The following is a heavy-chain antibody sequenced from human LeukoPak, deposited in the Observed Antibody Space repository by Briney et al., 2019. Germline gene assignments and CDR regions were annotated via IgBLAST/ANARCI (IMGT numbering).Heavy chain of an antibody. D-gene: IGHD4-11*01. CDR3: ARDNGDYRSIYYYMDV. CDR2: INHSGST. CDR1: GGSFSGYY. J-gene: IGHJ6*03. V-gene: IGHV4-34*01. Sequence: PSETLSLTCAVYGGSFSGYYWSWIRQPPGKGLEWIGEINHSGSTNYNPSLKSRVTISVDTSKNQFSLKLSSVTAADTAVYYCARDNGDYRSIYYYMDVWGKGTTVTVSS.